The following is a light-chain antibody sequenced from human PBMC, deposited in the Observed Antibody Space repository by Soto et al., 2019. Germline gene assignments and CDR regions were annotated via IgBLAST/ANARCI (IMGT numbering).Light chain of an antibody. CDR2: GAS. Sequence: DIVLTQSPGTLSLSPGERATLSCRASQSVSSSYLAWYQQKPGQAPRLLIYGASSRATGIPDRFSGSGSGTDFTLTISRLEPEDFAVYYCQQYGSLPWTFGQGTKVEI. CDR1: QSVSSSY. J-gene: IGKJ1*01. V-gene: IGKV3-20*01. CDR3: QQYGSLPWT.